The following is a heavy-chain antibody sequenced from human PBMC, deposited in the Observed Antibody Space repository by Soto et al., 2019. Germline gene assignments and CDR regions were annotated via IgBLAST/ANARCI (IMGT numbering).Heavy chain of an antibody. CDR2: IYYSGSA. CDR3: ARGPGTQYYFDY. Sequence: SETLSLTCTVSGGSISSYYWSWIRQPPGKGLEWIGYIYYSGSANYNPPLKSRVTISVDTSKNQFSLKLSSVTAADTAVYYCARGPGTQYYFDYWGQGTLVTVSS. CDR1: GGSISSYY. D-gene: IGHD6-13*01. J-gene: IGHJ4*02. V-gene: IGHV4-59*01.